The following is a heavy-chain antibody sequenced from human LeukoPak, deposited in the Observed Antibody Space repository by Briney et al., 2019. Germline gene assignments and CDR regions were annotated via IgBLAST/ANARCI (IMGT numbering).Heavy chain of an antibody. Sequence: PGGSLRLSCAASGFTFSSYGMHWVRQAPGKGLEWVAVISYDGSNKYYADSVKGRFTISRDNSKNTLYLQMNSLRAEDTAVYYCANVEYCQWFGELSLYDYYYYGMDVWGQGTTVTVSS. CDR1: GFTFSSYG. CDR2: ISYDGSNK. CDR3: ANVEYCQWFGELSLYDYYYYGMDV. V-gene: IGHV3-30*18. J-gene: IGHJ6*02. D-gene: IGHD3-10*01.